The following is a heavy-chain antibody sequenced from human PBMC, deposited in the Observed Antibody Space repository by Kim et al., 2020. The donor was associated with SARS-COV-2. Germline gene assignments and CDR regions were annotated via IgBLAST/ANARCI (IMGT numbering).Heavy chain of an antibody. Sequence: SETMSLTCAVYGGSFSGYYWSWIRQPPGKGLEWIGEINHSGSTNYNPSLKSRVTISVDTSKNQFSLKLSSVTAADTAVYYCARGGHFWSGYGGPFGYYYG. D-gene: IGHD3-3*02. CDR3: ARGGHFWSGYGGPFGYYYG. J-gene: IGHJ6*01. CDR1: GGSFSGYY. CDR2: INHSGST. V-gene: IGHV4-34*01.